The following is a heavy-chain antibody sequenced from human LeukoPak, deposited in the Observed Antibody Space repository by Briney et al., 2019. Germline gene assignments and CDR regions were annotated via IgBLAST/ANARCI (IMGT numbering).Heavy chain of an antibody. J-gene: IGHJ4*02. CDR3: ARVGVEKYYDFWSGYQYYFDY. CDR2: ISSSSSYI. V-gene: IGHV3-21*01. CDR1: GFTFSSYS. D-gene: IGHD3-3*01. Sequence: GGSLRLSCAASGFTFSSYSMNWVRQAPGKGLEWVSSISSSSSYIYYADSVKGRFTISRDNAKNSLYLQMNSLRAEDTAVYYCARVGVEKYYDFWSGYQYYFDYWGQGTLVTVSS.